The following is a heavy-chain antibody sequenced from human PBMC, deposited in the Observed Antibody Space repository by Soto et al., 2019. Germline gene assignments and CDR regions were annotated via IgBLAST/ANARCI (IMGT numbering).Heavy chain of an antibody. CDR3: ARGIYQEPYGLGSYEDY. V-gene: IGHV3-7*01. J-gene: IGHJ4*02. D-gene: IGHD3-10*01. CDR2: IKKDGGEK. Sequence: RGSLRLSCAASRFTFSSYWMSWLRQAPGKGLEWVANIKKDGGEKYYVDSVKGRFTISRDNAKNSRYLQMNSLRAEDMAVYYCARGIYQEPYGLGSYEDYWGQGTQVTVS. CDR1: RFTFSSYW.